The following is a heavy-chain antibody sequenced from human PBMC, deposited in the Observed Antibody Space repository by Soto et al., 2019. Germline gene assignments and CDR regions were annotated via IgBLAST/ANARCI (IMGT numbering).Heavy chain of an antibody. D-gene: IGHD3-10*01. CDR2: IYYSGST. CDR1: GGSISSYY. J-gene: IGHJ3*02. Sequence: QVQLQESGPGLVKPSETLSLTCTVSGGSISSYYWSWIRQPPGKGLEWIGYIYYSGSTNYNPSLKSRVTISVDTSKNHFSLNLCSVTAADTAVYYCARVWGGAFDIWGQGTIVTVSS. CDR3: ARVWGGAFDI. V-gene: IGHV4-59*01.